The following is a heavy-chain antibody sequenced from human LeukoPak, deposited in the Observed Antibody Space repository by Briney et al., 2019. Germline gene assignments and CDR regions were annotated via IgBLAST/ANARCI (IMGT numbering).Heavy chain of an antibody. J-gene: IGHJ4*02. V-gene: IGHV3-23*01. Sequence: GGSLRLSCAASGFTFSSYDMSWVRQAPGKGLEWVSVVSGSGGRTYYADSVKGRFTISRDNSKNTLYLQMNSLRAEDTAVYYCARRTGSHSFDYWGQGTLVTVSS. D-gene: IGHD3/OR15-3a*01. CDR1: GFTFSSYD. CDR2: VSGSGGRT. CDR3: ARRTGSHSFDY.